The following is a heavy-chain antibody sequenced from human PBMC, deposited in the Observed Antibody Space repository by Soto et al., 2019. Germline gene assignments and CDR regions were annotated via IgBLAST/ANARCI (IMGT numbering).Heavy chain of an antibody. CDR2: ISWNSGSI. CDR3: AKGVAVADYYYYGMDV. V-gene: IGHV3-9*01. CDR1: GFTFDDYA. J-gene: IGHJ6*02. D-gene: IGHD6-19*01. Sequence: GGSLRLSXAASGFTFDDYAMHWVRQAPGKGLEWVSGISWNSGSIGYADSVKGRFTISRDNAKNSLYLQMNSLRAEDTALYYCAKGVAVADYYYYGMDVWGQGTTVTVSS.